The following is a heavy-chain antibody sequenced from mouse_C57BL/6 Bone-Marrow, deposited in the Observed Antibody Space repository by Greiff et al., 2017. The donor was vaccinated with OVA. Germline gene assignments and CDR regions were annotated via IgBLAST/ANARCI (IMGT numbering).Heavy chain of an antibody. CDR1: GFTFSSYG. J-gene: IGHJ1*03. CDR3: ARRMSQWYFEV. Sequence: EVQRVESGGDLVKPGGSLKLSCAASGFTFSSYGMSWVRQTPDKRLEWVATISSGGSYTYYPDSVKGRFTISRDNAKNTLYLQMSSLKSEDTAMYYCARRMSQWYFEVWGTGTTVTVSS. CDR2: ISSGGSYT. V-gene: IGHV5-6*01.